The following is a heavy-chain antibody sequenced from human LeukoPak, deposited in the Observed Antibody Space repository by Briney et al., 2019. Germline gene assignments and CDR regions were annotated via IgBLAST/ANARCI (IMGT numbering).Heavy chain of an antibody. CDR2: ISYDGSNK. D-gene: IGHD6-19*01. Sequence: GGSLRLSCAASGFTLSSYAMHGVRQAPGKGLEWVAVISYDGSNKYYADSVKGRFTISRDNSKNTLYLQMNSLRAEDTAVYYCARDPAEGGIAVAGTPLLDYWGQGTLVTVSS. J-gene: IGHJ4*02. V-gene: IGHV3-30*01. CDR3: ARDPAEGGIAVAGTPLLDY. CDR1: GFTLSSYA.